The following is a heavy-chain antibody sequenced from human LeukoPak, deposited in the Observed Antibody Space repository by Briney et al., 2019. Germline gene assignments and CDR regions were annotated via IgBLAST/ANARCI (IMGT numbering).Heavy chain of an antibody. D-gene: IGHD2-2*01. V-gene: IGHV3-30-3*01. CDR1: GFTFSSYA. J-gene: IGHJ6*02. Sequence: GGSLRLSCAASGFTFSSYAMHWVRQAPGKGLEWVAVISYDGSNKYYADSVKGRFTISRDNSKNTLYLQMNSLRAEDTAVYYCARGWPYCSSTNCYLYYYYGMDVWGQGTTVTVSS. CDR3: ARGWPYCSSTNCYLYYYYGMDV. CDR2: ISYDGSNK.